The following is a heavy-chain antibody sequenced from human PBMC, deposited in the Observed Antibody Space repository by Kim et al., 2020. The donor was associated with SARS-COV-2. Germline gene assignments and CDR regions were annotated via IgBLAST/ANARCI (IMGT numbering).Heavy chain of an antibody. CDR1: GDSVDSADYY. D-gene: IGHD4-17*01. CDR2: ICYSGTT. V-gene: IGHV4-31*03. CDR3: ARKLDNGAYHFDY. Sequence: LSLTCTVSGDSVDSADYYWSWIRQRPGKGLEWIGYICYSGTTYYNPSLKSRLVISVDTSKSQFSLNLRSVTAADTALYYCARKLDNGAYHFDYGGRG. J-gene: IGHJ4*03.